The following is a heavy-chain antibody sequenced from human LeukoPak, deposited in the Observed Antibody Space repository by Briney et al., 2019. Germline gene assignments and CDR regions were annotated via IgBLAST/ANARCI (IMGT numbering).Heavy chain of an antibody. CDR3: ARVPPNYYYYYMDV. CDR1: GFTFNSYD. Sequence: PGGPLSLPCRASGFTFNSYDMLWLPQATGKGLVYLSAISSNGGSTYYANSVKGRFTISRDNSKNTLYLQMGSLRAEDMAVYYCARVPPNYYYYYMDVWGKGTTVTVSS. V-gene: IGHV3-64*01. J-gene: IGHJ6*03. CDR2: ISSNGGST.